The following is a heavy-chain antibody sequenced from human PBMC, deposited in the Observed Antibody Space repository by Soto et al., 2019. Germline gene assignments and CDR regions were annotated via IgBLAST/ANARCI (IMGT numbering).Heavy chain of an antibody. CDR1: GGTFSSYA. CDR3: ARGWALLRLSIDY. V-gene: IGHV1-69*13. D-gene: IGHD1-26*01. J-gene: IGHJ4*02. Sequence: SVKVSCKASGGTFSSYAISWVRQAPGQGLEWMGGIIPIFGTANYAQKFQGRVTITADESTSTAYMELSSLRSEDTAVYYCARGWALLRLSIDYWGQGTLVTVSS. CDR2: IIPIFGTA.